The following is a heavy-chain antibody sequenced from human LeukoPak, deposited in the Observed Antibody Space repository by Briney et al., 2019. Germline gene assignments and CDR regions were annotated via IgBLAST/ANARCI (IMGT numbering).Heavy chain of an antibody. J-gene: IGHJ4*02. Sequence: PSETLSLTCTVSGGSISSCYWSWIRQPPGKGLEWIGYIYYSGSTNYNPSLKSRVTISVDTSKNQFSLKLSSVTAADTAVYYCARSGDYDSSGYPPHFDYWGQGTLVTVSS. CDR2: IYYSGST. V-gene: IGHV4-59*01. CDR1: GGSISSCY. CDR3: ARSGDYDSSGYPPHFDY. D-gene: IGHD3-22*01.